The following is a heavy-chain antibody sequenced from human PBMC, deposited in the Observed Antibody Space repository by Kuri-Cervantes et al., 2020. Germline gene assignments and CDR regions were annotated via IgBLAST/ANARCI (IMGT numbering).Heavy chain of an antibody. CDR1: GYTFTSYG. Sequence: AAVTVSSPPSGYTFTSYGISWVRQAPGQGLEWMGWISAYNGNTNYAQKLQGRVTMTTDTSTSTAYMELSRLRSDDTAVYYCARDRFLEWLGLYYYYGMDVWGQGTTVTVSS. V-gene: IGHV1-18*01. J-gene: IGHJ6*02. CDR2: ISAYNGNT. CDR3: ARDRFLEWLGLYYYYGMDV. D-gene: IGHD3-3*01.